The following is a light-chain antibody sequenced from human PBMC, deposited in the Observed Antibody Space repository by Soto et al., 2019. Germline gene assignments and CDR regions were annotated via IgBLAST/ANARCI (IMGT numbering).Light chain of an antibody. V-gene: IGLV2-14*01. CDR3: QSYDSSLSEGV. CDR1: SGDIGSYNR. CDR2: EVT. J-gene: IGLJ2*01. Sequence: QSALTQPASVSGSPGQSITISCTGTSGDIGSYNRVSWYQQHPGKAPKLIIYEVTDRPSGVSNRFSGSKSGNTASLAITGLQAEDEADYYCQSYDSSLSEGVFGGGTKVTVL.